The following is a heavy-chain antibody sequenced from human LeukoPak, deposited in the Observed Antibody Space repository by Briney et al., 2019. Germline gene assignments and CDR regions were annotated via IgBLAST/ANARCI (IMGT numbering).Heavy chain of an antibody. J-gene: IGHJ4*02. D-gene: IGHD3-3*01. Sequence: ASVKVSCKASGYTFTSYAMHWVRQAPGQRLEWMGWINAGNGNTKYSQKFQGRVTITRDTSASIAYMELSSLRSEDTAVYYCARGHFDFWSGSHDYFDYWGQGTLVTVSS. CDR1: GYTFTSYA. CDR3: ARGHFDFWSGSHDYFDY. V-gene: IGHV1-3*01. CDR2: INAGNGNT.